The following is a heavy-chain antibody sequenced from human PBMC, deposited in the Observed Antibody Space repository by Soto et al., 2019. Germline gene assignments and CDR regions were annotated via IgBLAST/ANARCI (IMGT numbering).Heavy chain of an antibody. J-gene: IGHJ4*02. CDR1: GFTFINSA. V-gene: IGHV1-58*02. Sequence: VASVKVSCKASGFTFINSAIQWVRQARGQRLEWMGWIVVGSGHINYAQKFQERLSITRDTSASTAYMELSSLRSEDTAVYYCARDMGFGLSDYWGQGTLVTVSS. CDR3: ARDMGFGLSDY. CDR2: IVVGSGHI. D-gene: IGHD3-10*01.